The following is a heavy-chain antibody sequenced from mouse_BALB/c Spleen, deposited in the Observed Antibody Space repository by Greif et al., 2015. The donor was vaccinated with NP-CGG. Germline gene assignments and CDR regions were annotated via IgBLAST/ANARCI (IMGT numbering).Heavy chain of an antibody. J-gene: IGHJ4*01. CDR1: GFSLTSYG. CDR2: IWAGGST. CDR3: ARDSLYDYDKVMDY. Sequence: QVQLKESGPGLVAPSQSLSITCTVSGFSLTSYGVHWVRQPPGKGLEWLGVIWAGGSTNYNSALMSRLSISKDNSKSQVSLKMNSLQTDGTAMYYCARDSLYDYDKVMDYWGQGTSVTVSS. D-gene: IGHD2-4*01. V-gene: IGHV2-9*02.